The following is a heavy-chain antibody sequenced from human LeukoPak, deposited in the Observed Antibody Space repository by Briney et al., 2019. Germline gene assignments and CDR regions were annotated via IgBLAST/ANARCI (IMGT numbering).Heavy chain of an antibody. D-gene: IGHD3-3*01. CDR2: ISWNSGSI. Sequence: GGSLRLSCAASGFTFDDYAMHWVRQAPGKGLEWVSGISWNSGSIGYADSVKGRFTISRDNAKNSLYLQMNSLRAEDTALYYCAKDIGRGEFWRGPYYYGMDVWGQGTTATVSS. V-gene: IGHV3-9*01. J-gene: IGHJ6*02. CDR3: AKDIGRGEFWRGPYYYGMDV. CDR1: GFTFDDYA.